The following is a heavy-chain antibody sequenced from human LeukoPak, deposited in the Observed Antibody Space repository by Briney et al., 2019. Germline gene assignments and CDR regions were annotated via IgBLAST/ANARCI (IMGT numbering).Heavy chain of an antibody. V-gene: IGHV4-4*07. CDR2: IYTSGST. CDR1: GASISTYY. Sequence: SETLSLTCTVSGASISTYYWSWIRQPAGKGLEWIGRIYTSGSTSYNPSLKSRVTMSIDMSKNQFSLKLNSLTAVDTAVYYCARGCSSTSCWLRMDVWGQGTTVTVSS. CDR3: ARGCSSTSCWLRMDV. J-gene: IGHJ6*02. D-gene: IGHD2-2*01.